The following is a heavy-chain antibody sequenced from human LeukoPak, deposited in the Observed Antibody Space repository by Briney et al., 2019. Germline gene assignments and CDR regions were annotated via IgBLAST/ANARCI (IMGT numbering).Heavy chain of an antibody. J-gene: IGHJ6*03. CDR1: GGTFSSYA. Sequence: GASVKVSCKASGGTFSSYAISWVRQAPGQGLEWMGGIIPLLGTANYAQKFQGRLTITADESTSTAYMELSSLTSEDTAVYYCARVHIVVVTASPNYYHYCMDVWGKGTTVTVSS. CDR2: IIPLLGTA. V-gene: IGHV1-69*13. D-gene: IGHD2-21*02. CDR3: ARVHIVVVTASPNYYHYCMDV.